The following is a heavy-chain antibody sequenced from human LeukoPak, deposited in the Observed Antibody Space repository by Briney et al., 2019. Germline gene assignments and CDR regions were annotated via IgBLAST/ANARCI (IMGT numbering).Heavy chain of an antibody. CDR3: ASTSRLGSNDAFDI. V-gene: IGHV5-51*01. D-gene: IGHD7-27*01. J-gene: IGHJ3*02. CDR1: GYSFTGYW. CDR2: IYPGDSNT. Sequence: GESLKISCKGSGYSFTGYWIGWVRQMPGKGLEWMGIIYPGDSNTRYSPSFQGQVTISADKSITTAHLQWSSLKASDTAMYYCASTSRLGSNDAFDIWGRGTMVTISS.